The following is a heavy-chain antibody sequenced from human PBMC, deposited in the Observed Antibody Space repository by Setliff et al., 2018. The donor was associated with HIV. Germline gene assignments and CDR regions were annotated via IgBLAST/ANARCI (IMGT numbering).Heavy chain of an antibody. CDR1: GFTFSSYA. V-gene: IGHV3-30*04. CDR2: ISYDGSNK. Sequence: GGSLRLSCAASGFTFSSYAMHWVRQAPGKGLEWVAVISYDGSNKFYAESVKGRFTISRDNSKNTLYLQMNSLRAEDTAVYYCARGDGDYAGDFDYWGQGTLVTVSS. CDR3: ARGDGDYAGDFDY. D-gene: IGHD4-17*01. J-gene: IGHJ4*02.